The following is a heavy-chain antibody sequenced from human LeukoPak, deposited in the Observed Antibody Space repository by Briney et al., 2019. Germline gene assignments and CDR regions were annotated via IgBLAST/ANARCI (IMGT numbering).Heavy chain of an antibody. CDR3: ARQGKKYCSSTTCYLDY. CDR1: GYTFTSYG. Sequence: ASVKVSCKASGYTFTSYGISWVRQAPGQGLEWMGWISAYNGNTSYAQKLQGRVTMTTDTSTSTAYMDLRSLRSDDTAVYYCARQGKKYCSSTTCYLDYWGQGTLVTVSS. V-gene: IGHV1-18*01. J-gene: IGHJ4*02. CDR2: ISAYNGNT. D-gene: IGHD2-2*01.